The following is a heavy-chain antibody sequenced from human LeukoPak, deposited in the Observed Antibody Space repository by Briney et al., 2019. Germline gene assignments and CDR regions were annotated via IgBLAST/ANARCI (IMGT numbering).Heavy chain of an antibody. J-gene: IGHJ6*02. CDR2: IYVDGRST. Sequence: GGSLRLSCTASGFTLSNYWMHWVRQAPGRGLEWVSRIYVDGRSTTYADSVKGRFVISRDNARNTLYLQMNSLRAEDTAVYYCAKGTLPAAGTAYGMDVWGQGTTVTVSS. CDR1: GFTLSNYW. V-gene: IGHV3-74*01. CDR3: AKGTLPAAGTAYGMDV. D-gene: IGHD6-13*01.